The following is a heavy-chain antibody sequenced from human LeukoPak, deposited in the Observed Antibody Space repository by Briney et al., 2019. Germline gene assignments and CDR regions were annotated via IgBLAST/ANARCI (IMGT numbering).Heavy chain of an antibody. CDR2: IYYSGST. D-gene: IGHD1-26*01. J-gene: IGHJ5*02. V-gene: IGHV4-39*07. CDR3: AKNGQSGFSFDP. Sequence: PSETLSLTCTVSGGSISSSSYYWGWIRQPPGKGLEWIGSIYYSGSTYYNPSPKSRVTISVDTSKNQFSLKLRSVTAADTAVYYCAKNGQSGFSFDPWGQGTLVTVSS. CDR1: GGSISSSSYY.